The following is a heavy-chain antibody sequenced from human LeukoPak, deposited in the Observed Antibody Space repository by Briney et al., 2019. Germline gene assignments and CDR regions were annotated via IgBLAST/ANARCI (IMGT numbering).Heavy chain of an antibody. Sequence: GGSLRLSCAASGFTFSSYGMSWVRQAPGKGLEWVSAISGSGGSTYYADSVKGRFTISRDNSKNTLYLQMNSLRAEDTAVYYCAKGPDYYDSSGYLDYWGQGTLVTVSS. J-gene: IGHJ4*02. CDR2: ISGSGGST. D-gene: IGHD3-22*01. CDR1: GFTFSSYG. V-gene: IGHV3-23*01. CDR3: AKGPDYYDSSGYLDY.